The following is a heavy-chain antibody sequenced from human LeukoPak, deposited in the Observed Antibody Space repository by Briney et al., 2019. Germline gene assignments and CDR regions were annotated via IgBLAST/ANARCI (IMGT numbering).Heavy chain of an antibody. CDR2: IYYSGST. CDR3: ARVWAAAGSYYFDY. J-gene: IGHJ4*02. V-gene: IGHV4-31*03. Sequence: SETLSLTCTVSGGSISSGGYYWSWIRQHPGTGLEWIGYIYYSGSTYYNPSLKSRVTISVDTSKNQFSLKLSSVTAADTAVYYCARVWAAAGSYYFDYWGQGTLVTVSS. CDR1: GGSISSGGYY. D-gene: IGHD6-13*01.